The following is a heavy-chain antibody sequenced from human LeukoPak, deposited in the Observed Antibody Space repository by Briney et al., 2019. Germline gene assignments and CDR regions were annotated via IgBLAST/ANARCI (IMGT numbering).Heavy chain of an antibody. D-gene: IGHD5/OR15-5a*01. J-gene: IGHJ4*02. V-gene: IGHV4-39*07. CDR1: GGSISSNNYY. Sequence: SETLSLTCTVSGGSISSNNYYWGWIRQPPGKGLEWIGNIYTSGSTHYSPSLKSRVIISLDTSENQFSLTLSSVTAADTAVYYCAKGNPFYDYWGQGTLVTVSS. CDR2: IYTSGST. CDR3: AKGNPFYDY.